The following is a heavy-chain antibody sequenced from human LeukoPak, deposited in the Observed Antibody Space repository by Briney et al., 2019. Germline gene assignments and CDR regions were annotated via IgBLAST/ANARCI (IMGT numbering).Heavy chain of an antibody. CDR2: INPNSGGT. CDR1: GYTFTGYY. V-gene: IGHV1-2*02. Sequence: ASVKVSCKASGYTFTGYYMHWVRQAPGQGLEWMGWINPNSGGTNYAQKFQGRVTMTRDTSISTAYMELSRLRSDDTAVYYCARRAARRTTGLDYWGQGTLVTVSS. D-gene: IGHD6-6*01. J-gene: IGHJ4*02. CDR3: ARRAARRTTGLDY.